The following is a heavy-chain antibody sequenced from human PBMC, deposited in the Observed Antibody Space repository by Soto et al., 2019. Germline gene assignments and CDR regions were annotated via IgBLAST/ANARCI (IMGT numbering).Heavy chain of an antibody. Sequence: QVQLQESGPGLVKPSETLSLTCTVSGGSISSYFWTWIRQSPGKGLQWIGYVHSSGNTNYNPSLRSRVTVQVDTSKNQFSLRLDSVTAADTAVYYCARMNQLAPKRNAFDIWGQGTMVTVSS. CDR1: GGSISSYF. V-gene: IGHV4-59*01. CDR2: VHSSGNT. CDR3: ARMNQLAPKRNAFDI. J-gene: IGHJ3*02. D-gene: IGHD1-1*01.